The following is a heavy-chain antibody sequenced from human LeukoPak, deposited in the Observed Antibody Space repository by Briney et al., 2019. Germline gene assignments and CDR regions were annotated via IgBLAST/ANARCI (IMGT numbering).Heavy chain of an antibody. D-gene: IGHD2-2*01. Sequence: SETLSLTCAVCAYPLTNHYWIWIRQPPGKGLEWIGEINHSGGTNYNPSLKSRVTISVDTSKNQFFLKLTSVTAADTAAYYCARGPAAIHPWGQGTLVTVSS. CDR2: INHSGGT. V-gene: IGHV4-34*01. CDR1: AYPLTNHY. CDR3: ARGPAAIHP. J-gene: IGHJ5*02.